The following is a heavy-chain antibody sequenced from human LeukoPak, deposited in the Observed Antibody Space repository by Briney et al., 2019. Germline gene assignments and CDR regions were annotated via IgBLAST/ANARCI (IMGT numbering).Heavy chain of an antibody. CDR3: ARHKGSYSHLDS. Sequence: PSETLSLTCTVSGDSISTSGYYWGWIRQPPGKGLVWIGSIYFSGSTYYNPSLKNRASISVDTSKNQFSLKLTSVTAADTAVYYCARHKGSYSHLDSWGQGTLVTVSS. J-gene: IGHJ4*02. D-gene: IGHD1-26*01. CDR2: IYFSGST. CDR1: GDSISTSGYY. V-gene: IGHV4-39*01.